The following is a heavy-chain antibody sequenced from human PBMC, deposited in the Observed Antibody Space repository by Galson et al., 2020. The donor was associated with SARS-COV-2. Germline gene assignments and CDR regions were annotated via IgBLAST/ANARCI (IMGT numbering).Heavy chain of an antibody. Sequence: SETLSLTCAVYGGSFSGYSWTWIRQPPGKGLEWIGEINIAGNTNYSPSLRSRVTISVDTSKNQFSLKLTSVTAADTALYYCARARSTTCLVKDYSG. J-gene: IGHJ4*01. CDR3: ARARSTTCLVKDY. D-gene: IGHD2-2*01. CDR2: INIAGNT. CDR1: GGSFSGYS. V-gene: IGHV4-34*01.